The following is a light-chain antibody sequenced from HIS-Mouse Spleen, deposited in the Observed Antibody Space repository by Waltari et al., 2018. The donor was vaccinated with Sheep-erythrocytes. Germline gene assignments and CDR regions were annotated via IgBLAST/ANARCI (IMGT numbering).Light chain of an antibody. V-gene: IGLV3-10*01. J-gene: IGLJ2*01. CDR1: ALPKKY. Sequence: SYELTQPPSVSVSTGQTARITCSGDALPKKYAYWYQQKSGQAPVLVIYEDSKRHPGIPVRFYGSSSGTIATLTISGAQVEDEADYYCYSTDSSGNHRVFGGGTKLTVL. CDR2: EDS. CDR3: YSTDSSGNHRV.